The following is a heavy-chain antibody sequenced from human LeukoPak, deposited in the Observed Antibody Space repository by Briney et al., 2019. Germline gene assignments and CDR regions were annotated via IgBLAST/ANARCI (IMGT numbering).Heavy chain of an antibody. CDR3: ARARGAGVRGVPLFDY. D-gene: IGHD3-10*01. CDR2: IIPIFGTA. CDR1: GGTFSSYA. Sequence: ASVKVSCKASGGTFSSYAISWVRQAPGQGLEWMGGIIPIFGTANYAQKFQGRVTITADESTSTAHMELSSLRSEDTAVYYCARARGAGVRGVPLFDYWGQGTLVTVSS. V-gene: IGHV1-69*13. J-gene: IGHJ4*02.